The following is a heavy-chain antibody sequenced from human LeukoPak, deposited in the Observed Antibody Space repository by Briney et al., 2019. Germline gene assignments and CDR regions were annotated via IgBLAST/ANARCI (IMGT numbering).Heavy chain of an antibody. D-gene: IGHD2-2*01. J-gene: IGHJ6*02. CDR2: ISAYNGNT. CDR1: GYTFTSYG. Sequence: ASVKVSCKASGYTFTSYGISWVRQAPGQGLEWMGWISAYNGNTNCAQKLQGRVTMTTDTSTSTAYMELRSLRSDDTAVYYCARIGIVVVPAAMRSLDYGMDVWGQGTTVTVSS. CDR3: ARIGIVVVPAAMRSLDYGMDV. V-gene: IGHV1-18*01.